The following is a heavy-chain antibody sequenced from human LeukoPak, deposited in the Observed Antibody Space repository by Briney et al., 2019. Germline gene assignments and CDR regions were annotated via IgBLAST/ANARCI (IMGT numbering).Heavy chain of an antibody. Sequence: SETLSLTCAVSGGSVSSSKYLWGWIRQPPGKELEWIGSISYSGNTDYNPSLKSRVTLSVDTSKSQFSLKLTSVTAADTAVYYCARDSTAPYGPPYYYYYGMDVWGQGTTVTVSS. CDR1: GGSVSSSKYL. J-gene: IGHJ6*02. CDR3: ARDSTAPYGPPYYYYYGMDV. D-gene: IGHD2-21*01. CDR2: ISYSGNT. V-gene: IGHV4-39*07.